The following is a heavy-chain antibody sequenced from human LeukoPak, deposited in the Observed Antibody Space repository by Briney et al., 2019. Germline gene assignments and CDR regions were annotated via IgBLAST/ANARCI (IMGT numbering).Heavy chain of an antibody. CDR3: AKAEDIVVVVAAASFDY. CDR1: GFTFSTYA. J-gene: IGHJ4*02. V-gene: IGHV3-23*01. D-gene: IGHD2-15*01. CDR2: ISSGGGST. Sequence: GGSLRLSCAASGFTFSTYAMTWVRQAPGKGLEWVSGISSGGGSTYYADSVKGRFTISRDNSKNTLYLQMNSLRAEDTAVYYCAKAEDIVVVVAAASFDYWGQGTLVTVSS.